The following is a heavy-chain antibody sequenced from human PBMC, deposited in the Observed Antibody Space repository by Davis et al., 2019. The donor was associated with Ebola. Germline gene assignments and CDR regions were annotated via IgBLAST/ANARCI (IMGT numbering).Heavy chain of an antibody. Sequence: SETLSLTCTVSGGYISSYYWSWIRQPPGKGLEWIGYIYYSGSTNYNPSLKSRVTISVDTSKNQFSLKLSSVTAADTAVYYCAREGVYCSSTSCPYWYFDLWGRGTLVTVSS. J-gene: IGHJ2*01. D-gene: IGHD2-2*01. CDR1: GGYISSYY. CDR2: IYYSGST. CDR3: AREGVYCSSTSCPYWYFDL. V-gene: IGHV4-59*01.